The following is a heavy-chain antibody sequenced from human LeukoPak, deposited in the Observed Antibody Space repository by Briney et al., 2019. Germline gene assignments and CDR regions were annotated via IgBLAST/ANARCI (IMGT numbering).Heavy chain of an antibody. CDR1: GITLGEYV. V-gene: IGHV3-9*01. CDR3: ARAAGHTYYFDY. J-gene: IGHJ4*02. Sequence: ALRPSFAAPGITLGEYVLQWVREAPGGGLGGGSGISWNSGNIDYADSVKGRFTISRDNAKNSLYLQMNSPRAEDTALYYCARAAGHTYYFDYWGQGTLVTVSS. CDR2: ISWNSGNI.